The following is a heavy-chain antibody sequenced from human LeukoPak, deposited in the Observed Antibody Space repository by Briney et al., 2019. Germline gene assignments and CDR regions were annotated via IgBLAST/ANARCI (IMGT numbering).Heavy chain of an antibody. CDR3: AREPGTTSSL. Sequence: SETLSLTCTVSGGSVSSYYCSWIRQPAGKELEWIGRIYTSGNTNYNPSLKSRVTMSIDTSKNQFSLQLSSVTAADTAVYYCAREPGTTSSLWGQGTLVTVSS. D-gene: IGHD1-7*01. CDR1: GGSVSSYY. J-gene: IGHJ4*02. CDR2: IYTSGNT. V-gene: IGHV4-4*07.